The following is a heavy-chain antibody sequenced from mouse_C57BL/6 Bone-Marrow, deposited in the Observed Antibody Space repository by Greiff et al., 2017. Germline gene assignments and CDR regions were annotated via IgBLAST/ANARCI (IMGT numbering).Heavy chain of an antibody. CDR2: IYPGSGST. Sequence: QVHVKQPGAELVKPGASVKMSCKASGYTFTSYWITWVKQRPGQGLEWLGDIYPGSGSTNYNEKFKSKATLTVDTSSSTAYMQLSSLTYEDSAFYYCARPYYSNYWYFDVWGTGTTVTVTS. V-gene: IGHV1-55*01. J-gene: IGHJ1*03. CDR1: GYTFTSYW. CDR3: ARPYYSNYWYFDV. D-gene: IGHD2-5*01.